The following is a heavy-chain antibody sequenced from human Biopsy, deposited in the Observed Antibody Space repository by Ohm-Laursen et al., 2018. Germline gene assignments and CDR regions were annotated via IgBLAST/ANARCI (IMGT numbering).Heavy chain of an antibody. J-gene: IGHJ3*02. Sequence: SLRLSCAASGFTFSDYYMSWIRQAPGKGLEFISYISSSSSTISYADSVKGRFTISRDNAKKSLYLQLNSLRAEDTALYYCAKGQAPDGYNYAFDIWGQGTMLTVSS. V-gene: IGHV3-11*01. CDR1: GFTFSDYY. CDR2: ISSSSSTI. CDR3: AKGQAPDGYNYAFDI. D-gene: IGHD5-24*01.